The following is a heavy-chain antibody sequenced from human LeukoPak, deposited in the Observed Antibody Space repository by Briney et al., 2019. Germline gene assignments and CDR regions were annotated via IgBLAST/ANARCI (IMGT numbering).Heavy chain of an antibody. D-gene: IGHD6-19*01. CDR1: GGSTSSHHY. V-gene: IGHV4-59*11. J-gene: IGHJ4*02. CDR3: VLYRSLSDY. Sequence: SETLSLTCTVSGGSTSSHHYWSWIRQSPGKGLEWIGFLYDSGTTNYNPSLKSRVTISLDTSKSQFSLKLSSVTAADTAMYYCVLYRSLSDYWGQGTLVTVSS. CDR2: LYDSGTT.